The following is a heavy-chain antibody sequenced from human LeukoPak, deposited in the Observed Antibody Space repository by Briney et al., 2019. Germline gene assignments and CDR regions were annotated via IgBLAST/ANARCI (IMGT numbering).Heavy chain of an antibody. CDR1: GGSFSGYY. J-gene: IGHJ4*02. CDR2: INHSGST. Sequence: PSETLSLACAVYGGSFSGYYWSWIRQPPGKGLEWIGEINHSGSTNYNPSLKSRVTISVDTSKNQFSLKLSSVTAAYTAVYYCASTLFGFDYWGQGTLVTVSS. V-gene: IGHV4-34*01. CDR3: ASTLFGFDY. D-gene: IGHD3-3*01.